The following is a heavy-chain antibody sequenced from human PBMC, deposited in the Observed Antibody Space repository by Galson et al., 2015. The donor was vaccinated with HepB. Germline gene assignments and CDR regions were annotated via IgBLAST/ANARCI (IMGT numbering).Heavy chain of an antibody. J-gene: IGHJ4*02. CDR1: GFTFSSYG. D-gene: IGHD3-16*01. V-gene: IGHV3-33*01. CDR3: ARDGAGSDY. CDR2: IWYDGSNK. Sequence: SLRLSCAASGFTFSSYGMHWVRQAPGKGLEWVAVIWYDGSNKYYADSVKGRFIIARDNSKNTLYLQMNSLRAEDTAVYYCARDGAGSDYWGQGTLVTVSS.